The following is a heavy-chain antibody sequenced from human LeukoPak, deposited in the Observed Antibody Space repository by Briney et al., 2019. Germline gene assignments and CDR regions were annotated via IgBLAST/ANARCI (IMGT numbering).Heavy chain of an antibody. CDR3: ANRGYSCGSMADY. CDR1: GGSISSSNW. Sequence: PSGTLSLTCAVSGGSISSSNWWSWVRQPPGKGLEWIGEIYHSGSTNYNPSLKSRVTISVDKSKNQFSLKLSSVTAADTAVYYCANRGYSCGSMADYWGQGTLVTVSS. CDR2: IYHSGST. V-gene: IGHV4-4*02. D-gene: IGHD5-18*01. J-gene: IGHJ4*02.